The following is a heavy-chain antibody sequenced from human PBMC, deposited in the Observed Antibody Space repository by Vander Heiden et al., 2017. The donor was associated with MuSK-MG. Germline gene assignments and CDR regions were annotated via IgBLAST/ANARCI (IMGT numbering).Heavy chain of an antibody. CDR1: GFTSSSYR. J-gene: IGHJ5*02. CDR3: ARTTYYYDSSGYYLSWFDP. Sequence: EVQLVESGGGLVQPGGSLRLSCAASGFTSSSYRMNWVRQAPGKGLEWVSYISSSSSTIYYADSVKGRFTISRDNAKNSLYLQMNSLRAEDTAVYYCARTTYYYDSSGYYLSWFDPWGQGTLVTVSS. V-gene: IGHV3-48*01. D-gene: IGHD3-22*01. CDR2: ISSSSSTI.